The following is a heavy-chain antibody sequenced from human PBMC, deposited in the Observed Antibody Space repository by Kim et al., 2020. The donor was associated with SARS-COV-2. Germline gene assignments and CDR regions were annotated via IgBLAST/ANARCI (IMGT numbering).Heavy chain of an antibody. J-gene: IGHJ3*02. Sequence: GGSLRRSCAASGFTFSSYAMHWVRQAPGKGLEWVAVISYDGSNKYYVDSVKGRFTISRDNSKNTLYLQMNSLRAEDTAVYYCARGGGLRFLEWLSLGAFDIWGQGTMVTVSS. CDR3: ARGGGLRFLEWLSLGAFDI. D-gene: IGHD3-3*01. V-gene: IGHV3-30*04. CDR1: GFTFSSYA. CDR2: ISYDGSNK.